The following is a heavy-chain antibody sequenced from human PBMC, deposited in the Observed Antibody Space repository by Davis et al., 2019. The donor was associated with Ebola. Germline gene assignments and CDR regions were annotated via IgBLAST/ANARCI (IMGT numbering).Heavy chain of an antibody. CDR3: AGSTPGSSHLDF. J-gene: IGHJ4*02. CDR1: FTSYY. CDR2: MSPNSGDT. Sequence: AASVKVSCKASFTSYYVHWVRQATGRGLEWMGWMSPNSGDTGHAQKFQGRVTMTRDTSINVAFMELSSLKSEDTAVYYCAGSTPGSSHLDFWGQGTQVTVSS. D-gene: IGHD3-10*01. V-gene: IGHV1-8*01.